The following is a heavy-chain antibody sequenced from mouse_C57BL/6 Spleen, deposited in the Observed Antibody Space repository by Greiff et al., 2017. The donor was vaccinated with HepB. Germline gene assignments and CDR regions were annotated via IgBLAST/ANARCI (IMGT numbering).Heavy chain of an antibody. CDR1: GYTFTDYY. V-gene: IGHV1-26*01. CDR3: ARGPYYGSSYDAMDY. J-gene: IGHJ4*01. D-gene: IGHD1-1*01. CDR2: INPNNGGT. Sequence: EVQLQQSEPELVKPGASVKISCKASGYTFTDYYMNWVKQSHGKSLEWIGDINPNNGGTSYNQKFKGKATLTVDKSSSTAYMELRSLTSEDSAVYYCARGPYYGSSYDAMDYWGQGTSVTVSS.